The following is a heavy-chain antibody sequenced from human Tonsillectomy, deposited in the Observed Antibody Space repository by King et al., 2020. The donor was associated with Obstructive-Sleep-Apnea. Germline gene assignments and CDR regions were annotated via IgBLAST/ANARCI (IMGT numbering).Heavy chain of an antibody. J-gene: IGHJ5*02. D-gene: IGHD3-10*01. CDR3: ARDADEGSDP. CDR2: ISSRSNYI. Sequence: VQLVESGGGLVKPGGSLRLSCAASEFTFSSYSMNWVRQAPGKGLEWVSSISSRSNYIYYADSVKGRFTISRDNAKNSLFLQMNSLRAEDTAVYYCARDADEGSDPWGQGTLVTVSS. V-gene: IGHV3-21*01. CDR1: EFTFSSYS.